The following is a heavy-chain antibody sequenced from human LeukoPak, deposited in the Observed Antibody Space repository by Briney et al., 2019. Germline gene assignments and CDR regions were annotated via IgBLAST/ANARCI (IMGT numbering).Heavy chain of an antibody. D-gene: IGHD6-19*01. CDR1: GFTFSSYA. Sequence: GGSLRLSCAASGFTFSSYAMSWVRQAPGKGLEWVSAISGSGGSTYYADSVKGRFTISRDNSKNTLYLQMNSLRAEDTAVYYCAKVFCRGGYSSVLYYFDYWGQGTLVTVSS. V-gene: IGHV3-23*01. CDR2: ISGSGGST. J-gene: IGHJ4*02. CDR3: AKVFCRGGYSSVLYYFDY.